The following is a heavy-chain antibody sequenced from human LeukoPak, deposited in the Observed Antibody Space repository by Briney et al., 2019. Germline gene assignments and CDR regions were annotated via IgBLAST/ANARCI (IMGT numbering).Heavy chain of an antibody. CDR3: ARGTTVTSSGYFQN. CDR2: IYTSGST. CDR1: GGSVSGCSYY. Sequence: SETLSLTCTVSGGSVSGCSYYWSWIRQPAGKGLEWIGRIYTSGSTNYNPSLKSRVTISVDTTKNQFSLKLNSVTAADTAVYYCARGTTVTSSGYFQNWGQGTLVNVSS. V-gene: IGHV4-61*02. D-gene: IGHD4-17*01. J-gene: IGHJ1*01.